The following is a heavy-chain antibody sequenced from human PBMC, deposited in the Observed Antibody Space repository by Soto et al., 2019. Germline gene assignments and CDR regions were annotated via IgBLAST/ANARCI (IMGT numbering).Heavy chain of an antibody. CDR1: GGSISCGDYY. CDR3: AGTDYDSSGYYQRYHFDY. J-gene: IGHJ4*02. D-gene: IGHD3-22*01. V-gene: IGHV4-30-4*01. Sequence: SETLSLTCTVSGGSISCGDYYWSWISKPPGKGLEWIGYIYYSGSTYYNPSLKSRVTISVDTSKNQFSLKLSSVTTADTAVYYCAGTDYDSSGYYQRYHFDYWGQGTLVTVSS. CDR2: IYYSGST.